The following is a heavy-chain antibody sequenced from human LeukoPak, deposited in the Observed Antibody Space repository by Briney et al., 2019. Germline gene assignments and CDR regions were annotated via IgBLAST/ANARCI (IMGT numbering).Heavy chain of an antibody. J-gene: IGHJ4*02. D-gene: IGHD6-13*01. CDR1: GGTFSSYA. CDR2: IIPILGIA. CDR3: ARDPYSSSWYDY. Sequence: SVKVSCKASGGTFSSYAISWVRQAPGQGLEWMGRIIPILGIANYAQKFQGRVTITADKSTSTAYMELSSLRSDDTAVYYCARDPYSSSWYDYWGQGTLVTVSS. V-gene: IGHV1-69*04.